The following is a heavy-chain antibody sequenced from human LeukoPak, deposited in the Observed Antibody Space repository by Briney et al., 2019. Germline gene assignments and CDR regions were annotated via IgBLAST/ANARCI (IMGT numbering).Heavy chain of an antibody. CDR3: ARDRGFGELIPPRPYDIGMDV. CDR2: IYYSGST. J-gene: IGHJ6*04. CDR1: GGSISSYY. V-gene: IGHV4-59*01. Sequence: SETLSLTCTVSGGSISSYYWSWIRQPPGKGLEWIGYIYYSGSTNYNTSLKSRVTISVDTSKNQFSLKLSSVTAADTAVYYCARDRGFGELIPPRPYDIGMDVWGKGTTVTVSS. D-gene: IGHD3-10*01.